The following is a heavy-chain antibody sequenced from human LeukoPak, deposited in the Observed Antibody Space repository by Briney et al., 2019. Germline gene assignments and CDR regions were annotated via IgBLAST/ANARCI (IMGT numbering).Heavy chain of an antibody. J-gene: IGHJ6*03. CDR2: IRGYNGHA. V-gene: IGHV1-18*01. D-gene: IGHD5-12*01. Sequence: ASVKVSCKPSGYTFSHYGINWVGQAPGEGLAWMGWIRGYNGHANYAQKFQGRVTLTTDASTNTAYMELRSLRSDDTDVYYCARAWLRRKYYYYMDVWGKGTTVTISS. CDR3: ARAWLRRKYYYYMDV. CDR1: GYTFSHYG.